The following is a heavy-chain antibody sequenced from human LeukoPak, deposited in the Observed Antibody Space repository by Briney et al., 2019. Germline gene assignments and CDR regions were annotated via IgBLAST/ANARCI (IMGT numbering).Heavy chain of an antibody. D-gene: IGHD2-15*01. CDR1: GYTFTGYY. CDR3: ARDFCSGGSCYSRFDY. CDR2: INPNSGGT. J-gene: IGHJ4*02. V-gene: IGHV1-2*02. Sequence: ASVKVSCKASGYTFTGYYMHWVRQAPGQGLEWMGWINPNSGGTNYAQKFQGRVTMTRDTSISTAYMELSKLRSDDTAVYYCARDFCSGGSCYSRFDYWGQGTLVTVSS.